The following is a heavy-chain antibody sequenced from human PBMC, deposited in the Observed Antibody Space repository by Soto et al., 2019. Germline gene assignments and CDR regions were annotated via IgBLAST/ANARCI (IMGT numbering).Heavy chain of an antibody. Sequence: GVSVKVSCKASGYTFTGYYMRWVRQDNGQGLEWMGWINPNSGGTNYAQKFQGRVTMTRDTSISTAYMELSSLRSEDKAVYYCARDLGFSASDPIWGQGTLFTVSS. V-gene: IGHV1-2*02. CDR2: INPNSGGT. CDR3: ARDLGFSASDPI. J-gene: IGHJ4*02. CDR1: GYTFTGYY. D-gene: IGHD1-26*01.